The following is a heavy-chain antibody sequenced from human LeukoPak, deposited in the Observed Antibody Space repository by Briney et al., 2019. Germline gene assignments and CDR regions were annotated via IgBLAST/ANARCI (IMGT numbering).Heavy chain of an antibody. D-gene: IGHD3-22*01. CDR2: ISYDGSNE. CDR3: ARDLYDSSESAFDI. CDR1: GFTFSNYA. Sequence: PGGSLRLSCAASGFTFSNYAMHWVRQAPGKGLEWVAVISYDGSNEYYADSVKGRFTISRDNSKNTLYLRMNSLRAEDTAVYYCARDLYDSSESAFDIWGQGTMVTVSS. J-gene: IGHJ3*02. V-gene: IGHV3-30-3*01.